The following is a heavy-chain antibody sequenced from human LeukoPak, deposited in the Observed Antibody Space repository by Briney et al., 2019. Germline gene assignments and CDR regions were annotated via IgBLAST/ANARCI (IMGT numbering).Heavy chain of an antibody. CDR2: ISSSSSYI. CDR3: ARVAYYYDSSLPYFAFDI. D-gene: IGHD3-22*01. Sequence: PGGSLRLSCAASGFTFSSYSMNWVRQAPGKGLEWVSSISSSSSYIYYADSVKGRFTISRDNAKNSLYLQMNSLRAKDTAVYYCARVAYYYDSSLPYFAFDIWGQGTMVTVSS. V-gene: IGHV3-21*01. CDR1: GFTFSSYS. J-gene: IGHJ3*02.